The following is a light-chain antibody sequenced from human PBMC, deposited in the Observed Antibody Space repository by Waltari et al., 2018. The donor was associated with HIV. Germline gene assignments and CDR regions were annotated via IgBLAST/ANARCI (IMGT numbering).Light chain of an antibody. CDR3: QQRTNWPPYS. J-gene: IGKJ2*03. CDR2: DAS. V-gene: IGKV3-11*01. Sequence: EIVLTQSPATLSLSPGERATLSCRASQSVGSYLAWYQQKPGQAPRLLIDDASNRATGIPARFSGSGSGTDFTLTISSLEPEDCAVYYCQQRTNWPPYSFGQGTKLEIK. CDR1: QSVGSY.